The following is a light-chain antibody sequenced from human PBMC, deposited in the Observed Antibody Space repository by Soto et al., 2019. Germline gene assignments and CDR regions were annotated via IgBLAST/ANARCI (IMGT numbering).Light chain of an antibody. CDR1: QGISTY. V-gene: IGKV1-39*01. CDR3: QQSYNTPWT. CDR2: GAS. J-gene: IGKJ1*01. Sequence: IQMTQSPSSLSASVGDRVTITCRASQGISTYVNWYQQRPGRAPKLLIYGASSLPSGVPSRFSGSGSGTYFTLTISSLQPEDFATYHCQQSYNTPWTFGQGSKVEVK.